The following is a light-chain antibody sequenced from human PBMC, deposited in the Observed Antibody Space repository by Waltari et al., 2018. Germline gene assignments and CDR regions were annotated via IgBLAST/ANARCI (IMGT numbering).Light chain of an antibody. CDR2: GAS. Sequence: CRASQSVSISSLAWYQQKPGQAPRLLIYGASSRDTGFPDRFSGSGSGTDFTLTISRLEPEDCAVYYCQQYDGSVLTFGGGTKVEIK. CDR3: QQYDGSVLT. V-gene: IGKV3-20*01. J-gene: IGKJ4*01. CDR1: QSVSISS.